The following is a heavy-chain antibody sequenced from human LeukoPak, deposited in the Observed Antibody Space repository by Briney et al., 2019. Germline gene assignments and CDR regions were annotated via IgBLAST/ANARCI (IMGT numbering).Heavy chain of an antibody. Sequence: GVSLRLSCAASGFTVSSNYKSWVRQAPGKGLEWASGISGSGGTTFYADSVKGRFTISRDNSKNSLYVQMNSLRPEDTAIYCCAKGTTWQTCDDWCQGTLVTVAS. CDR3: AKGTTWQTCDD. V-gene: IGHV3-23*01. D-gene: IGHD1-1*01. CDR1: GFTVSSNY. J-gene: IGHJ4*02. CDR2: ISGSGGTT.